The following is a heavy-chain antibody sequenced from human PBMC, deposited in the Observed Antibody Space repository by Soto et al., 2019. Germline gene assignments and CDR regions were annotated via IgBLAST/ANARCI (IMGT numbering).Heavy chain of an antibody. Sequence: QVELMQSGPEVKRPGTSVKVSCKASGYTFITSGINWVRQTPGQALEWVGWISPANGDKKYAQKFKDIVSLTTETSTDTVYMELTNLRSDDTAVYFCARGRYFATTHRQWWYFDFWGRGTPVTVSS. D-gene: IGHD6-19*01. J-gene: IGHJ2*01. CDR2: ISPANGDK. V-gene: IGHV1-18*01. CDR1: GYTFITSG. CDR3: ARGRYFATTHRQWWYFDF.